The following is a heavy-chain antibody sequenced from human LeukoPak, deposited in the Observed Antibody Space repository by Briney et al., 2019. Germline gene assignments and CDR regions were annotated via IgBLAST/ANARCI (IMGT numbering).Heavy chain of an antibody. CDR3: AKLPAEYGPNDY. D-gene: IGHD2/OR15-2a*01. V-gene: IGHV3-23*01. CDR2: FSASGANT. CDR1: GFTFADYA. J-gene: IGHJ4*02. Sequence: PGGSLRLSCAASGFTFADYAMNWVRQAPGKGLEWVSAFSASGANTYYADSVKGRFTISRDNSKNTLYLQMNSLRAEDTAVYYCAKLPAEYGPNDYWGQGTLVTVSS.